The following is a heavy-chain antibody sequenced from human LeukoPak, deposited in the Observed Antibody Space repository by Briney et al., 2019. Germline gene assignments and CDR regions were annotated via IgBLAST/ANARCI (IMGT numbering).Heavy chain of an antibody. V-gene: IGHV3-30*02. Sequence: TGGSLRLSCAASGFTFDNYGMHWVRQAPGKGLEWVALIRYDGIKKFYAGSVKGRFTISRDNSKNTLYLQMNSLRLEDTALYCCAKDDNGPQDNWGQGTLVTVSS. CDR3: AKDDNGPQDN. D-gene: IGHD1-14*01. CDR2: IRYDGIKK. J-gene: IGHJ4*02. CDR1: GFTFDNYG.